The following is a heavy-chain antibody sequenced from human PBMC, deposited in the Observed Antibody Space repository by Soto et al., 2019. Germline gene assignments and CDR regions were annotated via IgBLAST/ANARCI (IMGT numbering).Heavy chain of an antibody. CDR2: INPSGGST. V-gene: IGHV1-46*03. Sequence: ASVKVSCKASGYTFTSYYMHWVRQAPGQGLEWMGIINPSGGSTSYAQKFQGRVTMTRDTSTSTVYMELSSLRSEDTAVYYCARDGIYGGYVGPAWGPYYYYMDVWGKGTTVTVSS. D-gene: IGHD5-12*01. CDR1: GYTFTSYY. J-gene: IGHJ6*03. CDR3: ARDGIYGGYVGPAWGPYYYYMDV.